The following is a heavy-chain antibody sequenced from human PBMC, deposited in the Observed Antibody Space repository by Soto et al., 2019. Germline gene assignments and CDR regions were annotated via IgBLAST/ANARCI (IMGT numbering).Heavy chain of an antibody. CDR2: IKSKTDGGTT. J-gene: IGHJ2*01. CDR1: GFTFSNAW. CDR3: TTSDLAYCGGDCYYWYFDL. V-gene: IGHV3-15*01. D-gene: IGHD2-21*02. Sequence: EVQLVESGGGLVKPGGSLRLSCAASGFTFSNAWMSWVRQAPGKGLEWVGRIKSKTDGGTTDYAAPVKGRFTISRDDSKNTLYLQMNSLKAEDTAVYYCTTSDLAYCGGDCYYWYFDLWGRGTLFTVSS.